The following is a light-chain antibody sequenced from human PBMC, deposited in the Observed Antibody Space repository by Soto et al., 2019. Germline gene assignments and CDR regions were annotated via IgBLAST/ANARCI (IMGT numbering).Light chain of an antibody. CDR3: QQYNNWPRAT. J-gene: IGKJ4*01. CDR2: GAS. V-gene: IGKV3-15*01. Sequence: EIVMTQSPATLSVSPGERATLSCRASQSVSSNLAWYQQKPGQAPRLLIYGASTRATGIPARFSGSGSGTEFTLTISSLQSEDFAVYYCQQYNNWPRATFGGGTKADIK. CDR1: QSVSSN.